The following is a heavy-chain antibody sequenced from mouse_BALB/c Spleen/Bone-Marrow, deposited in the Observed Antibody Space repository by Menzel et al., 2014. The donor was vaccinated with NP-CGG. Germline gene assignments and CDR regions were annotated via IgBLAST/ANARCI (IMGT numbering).Heavy chain of an antibody. V-gene: IGHV14-3*02. CDR1: GFNIKDTY. J-gene: IGHJ2*01. Sequence: EVKLMESGAELVKPGASVKLSCTASGFNIKDTYMHWVKQRPEQGLEWIGRIDPANGNTKYDPKFQGKATITADTSSNTAYLQLSSLTSEDTAVYYCARYHYGYYFDYWGQGTTLTVSS. CDR2: IDPANGNT. CDR3: ARYHYGYYFDY. D-gene: IGHD1-2*01.